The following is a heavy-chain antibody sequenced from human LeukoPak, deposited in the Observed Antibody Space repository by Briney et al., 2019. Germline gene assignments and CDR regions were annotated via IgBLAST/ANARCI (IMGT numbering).Heavy chain of an antibody. V-gene: IGHV3-33*08. CDR3: AREIPIRATHLIAS. Sequence: GGSLRLSCAASGFTFTSYGMHWVRQAPGKGLEWVAMIWYDGSHKKYADSVEGRFSISRDTSKNTLYLQMNSLRADDTAVYYCAREIPIRATHLIASWGQGSLATVSS. J-gene: IGHJ4*02. CDR1: GFTFTSYG. D-gene: IGHD5-12*01. CDR2: IWYDGSHK.